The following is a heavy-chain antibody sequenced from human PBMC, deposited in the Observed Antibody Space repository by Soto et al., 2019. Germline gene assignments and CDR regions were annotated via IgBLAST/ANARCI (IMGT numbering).Heavy chain of an antibody. Sequence: PSETLSLTCAVYGGAFSGYYWSWIRQPPGKGLEWIGEINHSGSTNYNPSLKSRVTISVATSKNQFSLKLSSVTAADTAVYYCARIFTGSRGYGLFRPKDDYWGQGTLVTVSS. CDR1: GGAFSGYY. V-gene: IGHV4-34*01. CDR2: INHSGST. CDR3: ARIFTGSRGYGLFRPKDDY. D-gene: IGHD6-13*01. J-gene: IGHJ4*02.